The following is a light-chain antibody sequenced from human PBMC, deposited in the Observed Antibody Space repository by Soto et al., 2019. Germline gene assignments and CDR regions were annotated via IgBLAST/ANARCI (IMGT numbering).Light chain of an antibody. CDR1: SSDVGGYNY. Sequence: QSALTQPASVSGSPGQSITISCTGTSSDVGGYNYVSWYQQHPGKAPKLIISDVSNRPSGVSNRFSGSKSGHTASLTISGLQTEAEADYYCSSSTSSSISRVFGTGTKLTVL. J-gene: IGLJ1*01. V-gene: IGLV2-14*01. CDR3: SSSTSSSISRV. CDR2: DVS.